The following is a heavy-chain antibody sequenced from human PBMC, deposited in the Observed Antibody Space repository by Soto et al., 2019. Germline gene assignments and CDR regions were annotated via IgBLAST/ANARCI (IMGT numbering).Heavy chain of an antibody. Sequence: VWSLRLSCASSGFTSSSSWMIWVRQAPGKGLERVANIKQDGSEKYYVDSVKGRFTISRDNAKNSLYLQMNSLRAEDTAVYYCARDIYSSIFDYWGQGTLVTVSS. J-gene: IGHJ4*02. CDR3: ARDIYSSIFDY. CDR2: IKQDGSEK. CDR1: GFTSSSSW. D-gene: IGHD6-13*01. V-gene: IGHV3-7*03.